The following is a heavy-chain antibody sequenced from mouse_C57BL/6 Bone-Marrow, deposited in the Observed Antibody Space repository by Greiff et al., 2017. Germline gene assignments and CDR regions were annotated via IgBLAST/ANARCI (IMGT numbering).Heavy chain of an antibody. D-gene: IGHD1-1*01. CDR1: GYTFTSYW. CDR3: ARLGYYGSSYNCDY. CDR2: IYPSDSET. Sequence: QVQLQQPGAELVRPGSSVKLSCKASGYTFTSYWMDWVKQRPGQGLEWIGNIYPSDSETHYNQKFKDKATLTVDKSSSTAYMQLSSLTSEDSAVYYCARLGYYGSSYNCDYWGQGTTLTVSS. J-gene: IGHJ2*01. V-gene: IGHV1-61*01.